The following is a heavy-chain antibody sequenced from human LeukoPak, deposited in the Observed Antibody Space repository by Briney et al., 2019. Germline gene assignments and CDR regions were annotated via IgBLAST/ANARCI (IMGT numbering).Heavy chain of an antibody. CDR1: GFTFSNYA. J-gene: IGHJ4*02. CDR3: ARELKGPLYYFDY. V-gene: IGHV3-7*01. Sequence: GGSLRLSCTASGFTFSNYAMTWVRQAPGKGLEWVANIKQDGSEKYYVDSVKGRFTISRDNAKNSLYLQMNSLRAEDTAVYYCARELKGPLYYFDYWGQGTLVTVSS. CDR2: IKQDGSEK. D-gene: IGHD4/OR15-4a*01.